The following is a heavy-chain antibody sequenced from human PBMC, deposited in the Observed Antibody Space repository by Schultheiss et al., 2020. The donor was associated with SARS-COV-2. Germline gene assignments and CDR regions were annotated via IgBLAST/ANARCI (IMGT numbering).Heavy chain of an antibody. CDR2: ISNYNGLT. V-gene: IGHV1-18*01. D-gene: IGHD3-10*01. CDR1: GFTFTSSA. CDR3: VRDRQWFGEYKWFDS. Sequence: ASVKVSCKASGFTFTSSAMQWVRQARGQRLEWIGWISNYNGLTQYAQKFEDRVRMTTETSTNTTYMEFRSLKSDDTAMYYCVRDRQWFGEYKWFDSWGQGTLVTVSS. J-gene: IGHJ5*01.